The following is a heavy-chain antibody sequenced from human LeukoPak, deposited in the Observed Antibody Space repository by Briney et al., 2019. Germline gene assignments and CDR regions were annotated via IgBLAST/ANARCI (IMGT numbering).Heavy chain of an antibody. CDR2: ISSSSSYT. D-gene: IGHD6-19*01. CDR1: GFTFSDYY. Sequence: GGSLRLSCAASGFTFSDYYMSWIRQAPGKGLEWVSYISSSSSYTNYADSVKGRFTISRDNAKNSLYLQMNSLRAEDTAVYYCARALRYAGIAVAGNGIDHWGQGTLVTVSS. CDR3: ARALRYAGIAVAGNGIDH. J-gene: IGHJ4*02. V-gene: IGHV3-11*03.